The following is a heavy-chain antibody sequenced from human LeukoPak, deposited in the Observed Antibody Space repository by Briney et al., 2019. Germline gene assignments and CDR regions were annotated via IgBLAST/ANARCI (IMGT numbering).Heavy chain of an antibody. J-gene: IGHJ3*02. CDR3: ATDSKNKGYSSRVMGAFDI. CDR2: INPSGGST. Sequence: GASVRVSFKASGYTFTSYYMHWVRQAPGQGLEWMGIINPSGGSTSYAQKFQGRVTMTRDTSTSTVYMELSSLRSEDTAVYYCATDSKNKGYSSRVMGAFDIWGQGTMVTVSS. V-gene: IGHV1-46*01. CDR1: GYTFTSYY. D-gene: IGHD6-13*01.